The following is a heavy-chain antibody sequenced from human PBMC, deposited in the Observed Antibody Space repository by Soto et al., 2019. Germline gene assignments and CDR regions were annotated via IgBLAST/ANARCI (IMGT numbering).Heavy chain of an antibody. D-gene: IGHD3-22*01. Sequence: SVKVSCKASGGTFSSYAISWVRQAPGQGLEWMGGIIPIFGTANYAQKFQGRVTITADESTSTAYMELSSLRSEDTAVYYCARDSGLYDSSGYYLYYFDYWGQGTLVTVSS. CDR1: GGTFSSYA. V-gene: IGHV1-69*13. CDR3: ARDSGLYDSSGYYLYYFDY. J-gene: IGHJ4*02. CDR2: IIPIFGTA.